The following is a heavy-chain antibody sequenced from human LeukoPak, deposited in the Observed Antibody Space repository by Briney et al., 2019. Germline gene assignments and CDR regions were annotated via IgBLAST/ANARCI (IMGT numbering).Heavy chain of an antibody. J-gene: IGHJ4*02. CDR3: ARALYYYDSSGYYERPFDY. CDR1: GYTFTSYY. Sequence: GASVKVSCKASGYTFTSYYMHWVRQAPGQGLEWMGIFNPSGGSTSYAQKFQGRVTMTRDTSTSTVYMELSSLRSEDTAVYYCARALYYYDSSGYYERPFDYWGQGTLVTVSS. V-gene: IGHV1-46*01. CDR2: FNPSGGST. D-gene: IGHD3-22*01.